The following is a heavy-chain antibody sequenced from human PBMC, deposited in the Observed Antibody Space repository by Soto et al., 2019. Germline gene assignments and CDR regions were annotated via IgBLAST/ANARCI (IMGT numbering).Heavy chain of an antibody. CDR1: GVTFSSYS. V-gene: IGHV3-48*01. Sequence: GGSLRLSCAASGVTFSSYSMNWVRQAPGKGLEWVSYISSSSSTIYYADSVKGRFTISRDNAKNSLYLQMNSLRAEDTALYYCARRGASGNFDYWGQGSLVTVSS. CDR3: ARRGASGNFDY. J-gene: IGHJ4*02. D-gene: IGHD3-10*01. CDR2: ISSSSSTI.